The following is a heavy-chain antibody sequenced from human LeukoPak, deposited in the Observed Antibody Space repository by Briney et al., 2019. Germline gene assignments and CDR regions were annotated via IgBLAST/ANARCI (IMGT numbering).Heavy chain of an antibody. CDR1: GFTFDDYA. J-gene: IGHJ5*02. V-gene: IGHV3-9*01. Sequence: GRSLRLSCAASGFTFDDYALHWVRQAPGKGLEWVACISWNSGSIGYADSVKGRFTISRDNAKNSLYLQMNSLRAEDTAFYYCAKALYGDYTRNNWFDPWGQGTLVTVSS. CDR2: ISWNSGSI. D-gene: IGHD4-17*01. CDR3: AKALYGDYTRNNWFDP.